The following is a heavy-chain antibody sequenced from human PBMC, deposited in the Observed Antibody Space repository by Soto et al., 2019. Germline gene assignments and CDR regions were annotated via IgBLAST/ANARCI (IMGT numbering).Heavy chain of an antibody. CDR3: ARESNRRAYNDY. D-gene: IGHD1-20*01. CDR1: GFTVSSNY. CDR2: IYSVGST. V-gene: IGHV3-66*01. Sequence: GGSLRLSCAASGFTVSSNYMSWVRQAPGKGLEWVSVIYSVGSTYYADSVKGRFTISRDNSKNTLYLQMNSLRAEDTAVYYCARESNRRAYNDYWGQGTLVTVSS. J-gene: IGHJ4*02.